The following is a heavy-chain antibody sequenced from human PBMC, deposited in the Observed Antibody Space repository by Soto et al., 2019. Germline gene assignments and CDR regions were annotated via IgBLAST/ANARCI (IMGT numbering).Heavy chain of an antibody. Sequence: GGSLRLSCAASGFTFTRYSMNWVRQAPGKGLEWVSSISSTTNYIYYADSMKGRFTVSRDNAKNSVYLEMNSLSAEDTALYYCARESEDLTSNFDYWGQGTLVTV. CDR3: ARESEDLTSNFDY. CDR2: ISSTTNYI. J-gene: IGHJ4*02. CDR1: GFTFTRYS. V-gene: IGHV3-21*01.